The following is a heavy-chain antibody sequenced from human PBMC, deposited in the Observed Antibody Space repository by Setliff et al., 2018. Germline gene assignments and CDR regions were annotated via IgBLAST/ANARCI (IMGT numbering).Heavy chain of an antibody. CDR2: IIPIFGTA. CDR3: ARDRAYYDILTGYYTHDAFDI. CDR1: GYTFTSYG. Sequence: SVKVSCKASGYTFTSYGISWVRQAPGQGLEWMGGIIPIFGTANYAQKFQGRVTITTDESTSTAYMELSSLRSEDTAVYYCARDRAYYDILTGYYTHDAFDIWGQGTMVTVSS. V-gene: IGHV1-69*05. D-gene: IGHD3-9*01. J-gene: IGHJ3*02.